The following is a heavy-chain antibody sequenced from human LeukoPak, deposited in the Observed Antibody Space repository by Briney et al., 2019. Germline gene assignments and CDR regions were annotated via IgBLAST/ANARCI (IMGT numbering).Heavy chain of an antibody. D-gene: IGHD3-22*01. Sequence: GESLKISCKGSGYSFTTYWIGWVRQMPGKGLELMVIIYPYDSDTRYSPSFQGKVTISADKSIGTDYLQWSSLKASDTAMYYCARFRADSSSYNFDYWGQGTLVTVSS. CDR3: ARFRADSSSYNFDY. CDR2: IYPYDSDT. V-gene: IGHV5-51*01. CDR1: GYSFTTYW. J-gene: IGHJ4*02.